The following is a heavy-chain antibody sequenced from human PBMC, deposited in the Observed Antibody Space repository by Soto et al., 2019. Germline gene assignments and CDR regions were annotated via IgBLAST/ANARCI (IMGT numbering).Heavy chain of an antibody. CDR1: GFTFSSYW. V-gene: IGHV3-7*01. CDR2: IKQDGSEK. D-gene: IGHD1-26*01. J-gene: IGHJ6*02. Sequence: PGGSLRLSCAASGFTFSSYWMSWVRQAPGKGLEWVANIKQDGSEKYYVDSVKGRFTISRDNAKNSLYLQMNSLRAEDTAVYYCARTWEVHYYGMDVWGQGTMVTVSS. CDR3: ARTWEVHYYGMDV.